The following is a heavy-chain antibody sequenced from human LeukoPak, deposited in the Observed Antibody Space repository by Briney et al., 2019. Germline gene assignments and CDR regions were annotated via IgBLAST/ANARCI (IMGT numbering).Heavy chain of an antibody. V-gene: IGHV1-2*02. CDR3: ARDLPYYDSSGYYGDAFDI. CDR2: INPNSGGT. D-gene: IGHD3-22*01. J-gene: IGHJ3*02. Sequence: ASVKVSCKASGYTFTGYYMHWVRQAPGQGLEWMGWINPNSGGTNYAQKFQGRVTMTRDTSISTAYMELSRLRSDDTAVYYCARDLPYYDSSGYYGDAFDIWGQGTMVTVSS. CDR1: GYTFTGYY.